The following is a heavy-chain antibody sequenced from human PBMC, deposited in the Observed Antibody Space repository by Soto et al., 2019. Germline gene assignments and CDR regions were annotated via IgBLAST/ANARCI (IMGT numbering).Heavy chain of an antibody. CDR2: ISSSSSYI. V-gene: IGHV3-21*01. Sequence: PGGSLRLSCAASGFTFSSYSMNWVRQAPGKGLEWVSSISSSSSYIYYADSVKGRFTISRDNAKNTLYLQMNSLRAEDTAVYYCVRDSHKSNYHYYGLDVWGQGTTVTVSS. D-gene: IGHD4-4*01. J-gene: IGHJ6*02. CDR1: GFTFSSYS. CDR3: VRDSHKSNYHYYGLDV.